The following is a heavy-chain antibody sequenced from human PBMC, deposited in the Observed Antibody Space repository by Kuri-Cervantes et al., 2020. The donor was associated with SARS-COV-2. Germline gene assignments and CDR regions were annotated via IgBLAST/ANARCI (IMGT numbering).Heavy chain of an antibody. J-gene: IGHJ3*02. CDR2: IFRDGST. D-gene: IGHD2-2*02. CDR3: ARESTYTFDI. Sequence: GSLRLSCVVSGGALNTYNWWTWVRQPPGKGLQWIGEIFRDGSTKFNPSLSLRGRVTMSLDKSKNQLSLNLTSVTAADTAVYYCARESTYTFDIWGQGTLVTVSS. V-gene: IGHV4-4*02. CDR1: GGALNTYNW.